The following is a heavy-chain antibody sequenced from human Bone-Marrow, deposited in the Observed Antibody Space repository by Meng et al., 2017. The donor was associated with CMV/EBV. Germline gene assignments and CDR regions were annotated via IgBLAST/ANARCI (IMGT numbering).Heavy chain of an antibody. CDR3: ARDVLSEGPHYYYGMDV. Sequence: GESLKISCAASGFTFSSYWMSWVRQAPGKGLEWVANIKQDGSEKYYVDSVKGRFTISRDNAKNSLYLQMNSLRAEDTALYYCARDVLSEGPHYYYGMDVWGQGNTVTVSS. J-gene: IGHJ6*02. V-gene: IGHV3-7*03. CDR1: GFTFSSYW. CDR2: IKQDGSEK. D-gene: IGHD3-10*02.